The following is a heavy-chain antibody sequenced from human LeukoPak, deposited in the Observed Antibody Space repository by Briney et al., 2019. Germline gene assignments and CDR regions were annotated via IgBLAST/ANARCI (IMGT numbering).Heavy chain of an antibody. D-gene: IGHD6-6*01. CDR1: GYRFRDYG. CDR3: ARSRNIAAPSDY. J-gene: IGHJ4*02. V-gene: IGHV1-18*01. CDR2: ISGHDGYT. Sequence: GASVKVSCSASGYRFRDYGITWVRQAPGQGLEWMGWISGHDGYTNYGQKFQGRVTMTTDTSTSTAYMELRTLRSGDTAVYYCARSRNIAAPSDYWGQGTLVTVSS.